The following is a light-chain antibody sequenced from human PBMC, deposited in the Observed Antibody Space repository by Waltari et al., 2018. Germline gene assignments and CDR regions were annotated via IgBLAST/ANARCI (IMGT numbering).Light chain of an antibody. Sequence: DIQMTQSPSTLSASLGDRVTITCRASQSISSWLAWYQQKPGKAPKLLIYKASSLESGVPSRFSGSGSGTEFTLTIYSLQPDDFATYYCQQYNSYSQTFCQGTKVEI. CDR3: QQYNSYSQT. CDR1: QSISSW. J-gene: IGKJ1*01. CDR2: KAS. V-gene: IGKV1-5*03.